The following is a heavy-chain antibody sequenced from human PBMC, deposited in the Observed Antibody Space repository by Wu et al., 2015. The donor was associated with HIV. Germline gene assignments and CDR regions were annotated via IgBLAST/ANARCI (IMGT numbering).Heavy chain of an antibody. V-gene: IGHV1-18*01. CDR3: ARAAYYYDSSQRYWYFDL. CDR2: INAYNGNT. D-gene: IGHD3-22*01. CDR1: GYTFTSYG. J-gene: IGHJ2*01. Sequence: QVQLVQSGAEVKKPGASVKVSCKASGYTFTSYGISWVRQAPGQGLEWMGWINAYNGNTNYAQKLQGGVTMTTDTPTSTAYMELRSLRSDDTAVYYCARAAYYYDSSQRYWYFDLWGRGTLVTVSS.